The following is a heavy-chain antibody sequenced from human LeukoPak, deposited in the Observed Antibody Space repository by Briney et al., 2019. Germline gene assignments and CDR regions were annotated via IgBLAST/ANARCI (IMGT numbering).Heavy chain of an antibody. CDR3: ARLRELAAFDI. J-gene: IGHJ3*02. CDR2: IYTSGST. Sequence: PSQTLSLTCTVSGGSISSGSYYWSWIRQPAGKGLEWIGRIYTSGSTNYNPSLKSRVTISVDTSKNQFSLKLSSVTAADTAVYYCARLRELAAFDIWGQGTMVTVSS. CDR1: GGSISSGSYY. D-gene: IGHD1-26*01. V-gene: IGHV4-61*02.